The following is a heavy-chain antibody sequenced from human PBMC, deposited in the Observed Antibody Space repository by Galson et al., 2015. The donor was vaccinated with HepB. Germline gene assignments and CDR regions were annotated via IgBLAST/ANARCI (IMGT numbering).Heavy chain of an antibody. CDR2: IDWDDDK. D-gene: IGHD3-3*01. J-gene: IGHJ6*02. V-gene: IGHV2-70*01. CDR1: GFSLSTSGMC. Sequence: FSGFSLSTSGMCVSWIRQPPGKALEWLALIDWDDDKYYSTSLKTRLTISKDTSKNQVVLTMTNMDPVDTATYYCARIPHRITIFGVVRDYYGMDVWGQGTTVTVSS. CDR3: ARIPHRITIFGVVRDYYGMDV.